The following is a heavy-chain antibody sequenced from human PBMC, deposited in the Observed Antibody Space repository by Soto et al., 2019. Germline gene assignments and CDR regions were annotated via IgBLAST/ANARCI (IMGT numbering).Heavy chain of an antibody. J-gene: IGHJ6*02. CDR3: ARGGEFYVLDV. D-gene: IGHD3-16*01. CDR1: GGSISSSSYY. CDR2: IYYSGST. V-gene: IGHV4-39*07. Sequence: SETLSLTCTVSGGSISSSSYYWGWIRQPPGKGLEWIGSIYYSGSTYYNPSLKSRVTMSIDTSTNQFSLNLSSVTAADTAVYYCARGGEFYVLDVWGQGTTVTVS.